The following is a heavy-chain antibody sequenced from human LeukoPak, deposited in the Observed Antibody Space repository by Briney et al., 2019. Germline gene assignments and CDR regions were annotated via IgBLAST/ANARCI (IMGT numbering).Heavy chain of an antibody. CDR2: IYHSGST. V-gene: IGHV4-30-2*03. J-gene: IGHJ4*02. Sequence: SQTLSLTCAVSGGSISSGGYSWSWIRQPPGKGLEWIGYIYHSGSTYYNPSLKSRVTISVDTSKNQFSLKLSSVTAADTAVYYCARQYSGSFFFPDVLDYWGQGTLVTVSS. CDR1: GGSISSGGYS. D-gene: IGHD1-26*01. CDR3: ARQYSGSFFFPDVLDY.